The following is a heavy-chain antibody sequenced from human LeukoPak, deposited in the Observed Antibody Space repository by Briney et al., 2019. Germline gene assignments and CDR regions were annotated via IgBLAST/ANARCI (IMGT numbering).Heavy chain of an antibody. D-gene: IGHD5-24*01. CDR2: TTGSGGST. CDR1: GFTFSSYA. Sequence: GGSLRLSCAASGFTFSSYAMSWVRQAPGKGPEWVSGTTGSGGSTYYADSVKGRFTVSRDNSKNTLDLQMNSLRAEDTAVYYCAKRGDGPNYDYWGQGTLVTVSS. V-gene: IGHV3-23*01. J-gene: IGHJ4*02. CDR3: AKRGDGPNYDY.